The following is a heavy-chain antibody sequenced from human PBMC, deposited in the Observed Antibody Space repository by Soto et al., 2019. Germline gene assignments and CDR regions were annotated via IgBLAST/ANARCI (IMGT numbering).Heavy chain of an antibody. CDR3: ASLDGYSYGYPFDY. Sequence: ASVKVSCKASGGTFSSYAISWVRQAPGQGLEWMGGIIPIFGTANYAQKFQGRVTITADESTSTAYMELSSLRSEDTAVYYCASLDGYSYGYPFDYWGQGTLVTVSS. V-gene: IGHV1-69*13. CDR1: GGTFSSYA. D-gene: IGHD5-18*01. CDR2: IIPIFGTA. J-gene: IGHJ4*02.